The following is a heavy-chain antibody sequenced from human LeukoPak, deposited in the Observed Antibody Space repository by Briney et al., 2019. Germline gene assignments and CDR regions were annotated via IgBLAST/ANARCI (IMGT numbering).Heavy chain of an antibody. J-gene: IGHJ4*02. CDR1: GFTFSRYA. Sequence: GGSLRLSCAASGFTFSRYAMHWVRQAPGKGLEWLAFISYGGSNKYYADSVKGRFTISRDNSKNTLYLQMNSLRAEDTAVYYCARDRSNYCTNGVCYIFDYWGQGTLVTVSS. V-gene: IGHV3-30*04. D-gene: IGHD2-8*01. CDR2: ISYGGSNK. CDR3: ARDRSNYCTNGVCYIFDY.